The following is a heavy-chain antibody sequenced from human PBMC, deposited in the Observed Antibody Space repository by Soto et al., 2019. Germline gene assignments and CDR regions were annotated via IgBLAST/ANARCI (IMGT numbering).Heavy chain of an antibody. V-gene: IGHV1-69*01. CDR3: ARDHVGAASPLVWFDP. D-gene: IGHD2-15*01. J-gene: IGHJ5*02. CDR2: IIPIFGTA. Sequence: QVQLVQSGAEVKKPGSSVKVSCKASGGTFSIYAISWVRQAPGQGLEWMGGIIPIFGTANYAQKFQGRVTITADESTSTAYMELRSLRSEDTAVYYCARDHVGAASPLVWFDPWGQGTLVTVSS. CDR1: GGTFSIYA.